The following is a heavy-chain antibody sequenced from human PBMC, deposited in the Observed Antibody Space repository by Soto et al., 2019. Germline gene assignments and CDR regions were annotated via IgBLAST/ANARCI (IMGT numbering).Heavy chain of an antibody. CDR3: ASNYDILTGPRRYYYYYGMDV. J-gene: IGHJ6*02. CDR1: GYTFTSYG. CDR2: ISAYNGNT. Sequence: ASVKVSCKASGYTFTSYGISWVRQAPGQGLEWMGWISAYNGNTNYAQKLQGRVTMTTDTSTSTAYMELRSLRSDDTAVYYCASNYDILTGPRRYYYYYGMDVWGQGTTVTVS. D-gene: IGHD3-9*01. V-gene: IGHV1-18*01.